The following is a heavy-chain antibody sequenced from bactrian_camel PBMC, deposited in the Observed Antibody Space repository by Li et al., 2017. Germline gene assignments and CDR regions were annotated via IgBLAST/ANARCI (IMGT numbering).Heavy chain of an antibody. CDR1: GATRSRAC. D-gene: IGHD1*01. V-gene: IGHV3S1*01. J-gene: IGHJ4*01. CDR3: ATSKIYRITVVPGNGECWDYEHTY. CDR2: IYTGVGST. Sequence: HVQLVESGGGSVQAGGSLRLSCVRSGATRSRACMGWSRQRPGEEREGVAAIYTGVGSTYYADSVKGRFTISYDNRENTLYLQMNNLKPEDTAVYYCATSKIYRITVVPGNGECWDYEHTYWGQGTQVTVS.